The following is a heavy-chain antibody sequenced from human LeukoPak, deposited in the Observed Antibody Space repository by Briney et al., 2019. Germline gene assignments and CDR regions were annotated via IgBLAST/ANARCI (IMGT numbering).Heavy chain of an antibody. V-gene: IGHV1-2*02. Sequence: ASVKVSCKASGYTFTGYYMHWVRQAPGQGLEWMGWINPNSGGTNYAQKFQGRVTMTRDTSISTAYMELSRLRSDDTAVYYCARDFCSSTSCYGYWGQGTLVTVSS. CDR3: ARDFCSSTSCYGY. J-gene: IGHJ4*02. D-gene: IGHD2-2*01. CDR2: INPNSGGT. CDR1: GYTFTGYY.